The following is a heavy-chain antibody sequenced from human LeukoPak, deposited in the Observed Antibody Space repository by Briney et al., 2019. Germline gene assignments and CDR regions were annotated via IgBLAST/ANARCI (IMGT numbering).Heavy chain of an antibody. CDR3: ARVTGYVIEDYFDY. J-gene: IGHJ4*02. V-gene: IGHV1-18*01. CDR1: GHTFTSYG. Sequence: ASVKVSCKASGHTFTSYGISWVRQAPGQGLEWMGWISAYNGNTNYAQKLQGRVTMTTDTSTSTAYMELRSLRSDDTAVYYCARVTGYVIEDYFDYWGQGTLVTVSS. CDR2: ISAYNGNT. D-gene: IGHD3-22*01.